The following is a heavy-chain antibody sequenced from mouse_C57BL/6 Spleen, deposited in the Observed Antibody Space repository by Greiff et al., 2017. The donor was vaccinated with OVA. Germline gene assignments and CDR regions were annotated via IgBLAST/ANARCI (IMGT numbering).Heavy chain of an antibody. V-gene: IGHV3-6*01. CDR1: GYSITSGYY. D-gene: IGHD1-1*01. J-gene: IGHJ2*01. CDR2: ISYDGSN. CDR3: ARAGTTEFDY. Sequence: EVKLMESGPGLVKPSQSLSLTCSVTGYSITSGYYWNWIRQFPGNKLEWMGYISYDGSNNYNPSLKNRISITRDTSKNQFFLKLNSVTTEDTATYYCARAGTTEFDYWGQGTTLTVSS.